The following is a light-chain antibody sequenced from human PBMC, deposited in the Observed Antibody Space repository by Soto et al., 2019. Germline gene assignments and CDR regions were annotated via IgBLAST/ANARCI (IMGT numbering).Light chain of an antibody. V-gene: IGKV1-39*01. CDR2: AAS. Sequence: DIQMTQSPSSLSASVGDRVTITCLASQSISSYLNWYHQKPGKAPKLLIYAASSLQSGVPSRFSGSGSGTDFTLTISSLQPDDFATYYCHQSYSTTSNFGPGTRLEIK. J-gene: IGKJ5*01. CDR1: QSISSY. CDR3: HQSYSTTSN.